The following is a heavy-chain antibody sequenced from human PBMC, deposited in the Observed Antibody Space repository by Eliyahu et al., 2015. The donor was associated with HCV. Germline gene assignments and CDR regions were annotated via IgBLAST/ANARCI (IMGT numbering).Heavy chain of an antibody. D-gene: IGHD3-3*01. CDR1: GYXFTSYW. Sequence: EVQLVQSGAEVKKPGESLRISCKGSGYXFTSYWXSWVRXMPGKGLEWMGRIDPSDSYTNYSPSFQGHVTISADKSISTAYLQWSSLKASDTAMYYCARFSFWSPDAFDIWGQGTMVTVSS. CDR3: ARFSFWSPDAFDI. CDR2: IDPSDSYT. J-gene: IGHJ3*02. V-gene: IGHV5-10-1*01.